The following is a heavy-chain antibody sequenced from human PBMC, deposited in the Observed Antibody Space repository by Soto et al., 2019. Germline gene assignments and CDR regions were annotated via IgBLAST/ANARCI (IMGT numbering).Heavy chain of an antibody. J-gene: IGHJ6*02. D-gene: IGHD6-6*01. CDR1: GYTLTELS. CDR2: FTPEDGES. Sequence: QFQLVQSGAEVKKPGASVKVSCKVSGYTLTELSMHWVRQAPGKGFEWMGGFTPEDGESIYTQKFQGRGTMAEDTSSVTAYMELSSLRSEDTAVYYCATGIAASQDYYYGGMDVWGQGTTVTVSS. CDR3: ATGIAASQDYYYGGMDV. V-gene: IGHV1-24*01.